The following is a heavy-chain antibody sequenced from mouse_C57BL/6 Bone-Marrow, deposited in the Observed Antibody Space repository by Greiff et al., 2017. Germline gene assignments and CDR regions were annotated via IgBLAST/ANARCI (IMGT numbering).Heavy chain of an antibody. CDR3: ATVWLRRDFDY. J-gene: IGHJ2*01. V-gene: IGHV1-81*01. D-gene: IGHD2-2*01. Sequence: VQLQQSGAELARPGASVKLSCKASGYTFTSYGISWVKQRTGQGLEWIGEIYPRSGNTYYNEKFKGKATLTADKSSSTAYMELRSLTSEDSAVYFCATVWLRRDFDYWGQGTTLTVSS. CDR1: GYTFTSYG. CDR2: IYPRSGNT.